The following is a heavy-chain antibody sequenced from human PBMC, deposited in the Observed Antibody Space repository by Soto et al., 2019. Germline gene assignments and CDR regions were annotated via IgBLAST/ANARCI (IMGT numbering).Heavy chain of an antibody. Sequence: EVQLLESGGDLVQPGGSLRLSCAASGFTFSSNAMTWVRQAPGKGLEWVSVITNTGGDTLYADSVKGRFTISRDNSKNTLYLQMNSLKTEDTAVYYCSYSSGEGWGQGTLVTVSS. V-gene: IGHV3-23*01. D-gene: IGHD3-22*01. J-gene: IGHJ4*02. CDR2: ITNTGGDT. CDR1: GFTFSSNA. CDR3: SYSSGEG.